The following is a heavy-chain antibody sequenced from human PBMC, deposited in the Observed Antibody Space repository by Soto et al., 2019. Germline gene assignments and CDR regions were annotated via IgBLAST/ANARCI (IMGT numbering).Heavy chain of an antibody. J-gene: IGHJ3*02. V-gene: IGHV3-74*01. Sequence: PGGSLRLSCAASGFTFSSYWMHWVRQAPGKGLVWVSRINSDGSSTSYADSVKGRFTISRDNAKNTLYLQMNSLRAEDTAVYYCARDEAWDCGGDCYHDAFDIWGQGTMVTVSS. CDR3: ARDEAWDCGGDCYHDAFDI. CDR2: INSDGSST. D-gene: IGHD2-21*01. CDR1: GFTFSSYW.